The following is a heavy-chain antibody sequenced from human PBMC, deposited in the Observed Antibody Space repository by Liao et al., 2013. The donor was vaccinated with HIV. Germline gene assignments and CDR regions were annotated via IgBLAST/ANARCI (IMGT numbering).Heavy chain of an antibody. J-gene: IGHJ1*01. D-gene: IGHD1-26*01. V-gene: IGHV4-59*01. CDR2: IAYSGST. CDR3: ASHNARTSGSYYPEYFQH. Sequence: QVQLQESGPGLMKPSETLSLTCSVSGGSINSFYWSWIRQPPGKGLEWVASIAYSGSTKYNPSVLSRVTISIDTAKNQFSLKLSSVTAADTAVYYCASHNARTSGSYYPEYFQHWGQGTLVTVSS. CDR1: GGSINSFY.